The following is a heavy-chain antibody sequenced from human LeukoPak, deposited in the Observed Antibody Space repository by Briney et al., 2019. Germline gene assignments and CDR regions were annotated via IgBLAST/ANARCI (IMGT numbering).Heavy chain of an antibody. CDR3: ATDSYYYGSGGYYNPVY. CDR1: GYTLTELS. Sequence: GASVKVSCKVSGYTLTELSMHWVRQAPGKGLEWMGGFDPEDGETIYAQKFQGRVTMTEDTSTDTAYMELSSLRSEDTAVYYCATDSYYYGSGGYYNPVYWGQGTLVTVSS. J-gene: IGHJ4*02. V-gene: IGHV1-24*01. D-gene: IGHD3-10*01. CDR2: FDPEDGET.